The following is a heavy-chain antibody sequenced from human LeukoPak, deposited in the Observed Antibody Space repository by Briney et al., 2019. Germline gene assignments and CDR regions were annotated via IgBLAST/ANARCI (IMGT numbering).Heavy chain of an antibody. J-gene: IGHJ4*02. CDR3: ARARGAVAIDY. Sequence: SETLSLTCTVSRGSISNYYWNWIRQPPGKGLEWIGYIYYSGSTNYNPSLKSRVTILLDTSKNQFSLKLSSVSAADTAMYYCARARGAVAIDYWGQGTLVTVSS. CDR2: IYYSGST. V-gene: IGHV4-59*01. CDR1: RGSISNYY. D-gene: IGHD6-19*01.